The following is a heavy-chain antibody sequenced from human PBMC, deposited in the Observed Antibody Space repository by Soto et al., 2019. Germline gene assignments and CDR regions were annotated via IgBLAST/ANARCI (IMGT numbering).Heavy chain of an antibody. J-gene: IGHJ5*02. CDR2: IKQDGSEK. D-gene: IGHD6-13*01. CDR3: ARFFGSLSSSSWYNWFDP. CDR1: GFTFSSYW. Sequence: GGSLRLSCAASGFTFSSYWMSWVRQAPGKGLEWVANIKQDGSEKYYVDSVKGRFTISRDNAKNSLYLQMNSLRAEDTAVYYCARFFGSLSSSSWYNWFDPWGQGTLVTVSS. V-gene: IGHV3-7*01.